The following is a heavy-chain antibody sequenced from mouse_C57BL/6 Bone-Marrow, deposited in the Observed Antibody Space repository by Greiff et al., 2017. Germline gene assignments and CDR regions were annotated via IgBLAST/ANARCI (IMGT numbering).Heavy chain of an antibody. V-gene: IGHV1-61*01. D-gene: IGHD1-1*01. CDR1: GYTFTSYW. CDR2: IYPSDSET. J-gene: IGHJ1*03. CDR3: ARGGRRYFDV. Sequence: QVQLQQPGAELVRPGSSVKLSCKASGYTFTSYWMDWVKQRPGQGLEWIGNIYPSDSETHYNQKFKDKATLTVDKSSSTAYMQLSSLTSEDSAVYYWARGGRRYFDVWGTGTTVTVSS.